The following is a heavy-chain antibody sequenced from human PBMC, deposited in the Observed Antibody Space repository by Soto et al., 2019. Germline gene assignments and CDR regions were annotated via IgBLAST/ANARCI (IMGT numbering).Heavy chain of an antibody. D-gene: IGHD1-26*01. J-gene: IGHJ4*02. V-gene: IGHV3-15*01. CDR1: GFTFSNAW. CDR2: IKSKTDGGTT. Sequence: GGSLRLSCAASGFTFSNAWMSWVRQAPGKGLEWVGRIKSKTDGGTTDYAAPVKGRFTISRDDSKNTLYLQMNSLKTEDTAVYYCTTDLAAPRGSYYTRVVFDYWGQGTLVTVSS. CDR3: TTDLAAPRGSYYTRVVFDY.